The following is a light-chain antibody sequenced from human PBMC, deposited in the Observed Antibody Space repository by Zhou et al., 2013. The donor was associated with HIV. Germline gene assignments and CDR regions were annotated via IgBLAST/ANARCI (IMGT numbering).Light chain of an antibody. Sequence: AIRMTQSPSSFSASTGDRVTITCRASQGISSYLAWYQQKPGKAPKLLIYAASTLQSGVPSRFSGSGSGTDFTLTISCLQSEDFATYYCQQLNSYSTFGQGTRLEIK. CDR3: QQLNSYST. CDR1: QGISSY. V-gene: IGKV1-8*01. CDR2: AAS. J-gene: IGKJ5*01.